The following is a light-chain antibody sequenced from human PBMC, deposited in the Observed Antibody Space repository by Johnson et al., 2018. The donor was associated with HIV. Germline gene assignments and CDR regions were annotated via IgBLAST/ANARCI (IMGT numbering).Light chain of an antibody. CDR3: GIWDASLSPHYV. V-gene: IGLV1-51*02. CDR2: EDN. CDR1: SSNIENYF. Sequence: QSVLTQPPSVSAAPGQRVNISCSGNSSNIENYFVSWYQQLPGAAPRLVIYEDNKRPSGIPDRFSGYKSGASATLGITGLQTGDEADYYCGIWDASLSPHYVFGTGTTITVL. J-gene: IGLJ1*01.